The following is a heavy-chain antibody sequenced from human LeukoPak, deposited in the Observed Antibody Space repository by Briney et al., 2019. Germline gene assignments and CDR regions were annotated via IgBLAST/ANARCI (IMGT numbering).Heavy chain of an antibody. CDR2: INPNSGGT. V-gene: IGHV1-2*02. CDR1: GSTFTPYD. CDR3: ARARWQLVPYFDS. Sequence: VSLHISCKASGSTFTPYDMNWKIQAPGHGLERMSWINPNSGGTNFAQKFQGRVAMTRDTSISTAYMELGSLRSDDTAVYYCARARWQLVPYFDSWGQGTLVTVSS. J-gene: IGHJ4*02. D-gene: IGHD6-6*01.